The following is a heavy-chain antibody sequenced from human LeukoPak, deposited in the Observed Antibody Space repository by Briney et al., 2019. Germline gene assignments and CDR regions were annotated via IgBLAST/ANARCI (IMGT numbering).Heavy chain of an antibody. CDR1: GFTLDDYA. V-gene: IGHV3-9*01. D-gene: IGHD2-15*01. Sequence: GGSLRLSCAASGFTLDDYAMHWVRQAPGKGLEWVSGISWNSGSIGYADSVKGRFTISRDNAKNSLYLQMNSLRAEDTAVYYCARDCSGGSCYFDYWGQGILVTVSS. CDR3: ARDCSGGSCYFDY. CDR2: ISWNSGSI. J-gene: IGHJ4*02.